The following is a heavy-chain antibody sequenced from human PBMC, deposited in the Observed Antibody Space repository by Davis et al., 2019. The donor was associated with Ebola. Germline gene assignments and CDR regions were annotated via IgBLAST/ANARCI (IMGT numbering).Heavy chain of an antibody. Sequence: GGSLRLSCAASGITSSSNWMRWVRQAPGKGLEWVANIKQDGSEKYYVDSVKGRFTISRDNAKNSLYLQMNSLRAEGTAVYYCARDPGSSWYFMDVWGKGATVAVSS. CDR2: IKQDGSEK. V-gene: IGHV3-7*01. J-gene: IGHJ6*04. CDR1: GITSSSNW. CDR3: ARDPGSSWYFMDV. D-gene: IGHD6-13*01.